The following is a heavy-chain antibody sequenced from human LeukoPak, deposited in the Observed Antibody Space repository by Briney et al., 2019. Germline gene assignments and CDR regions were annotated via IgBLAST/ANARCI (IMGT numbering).Heavy chain of an antibody. V-gene: IGHV4-39*07. CDR1: GGSISSSSYY. D-gene: IGHD3-3*01. CDR3: ARALSGDFWSGYASYNWFDP. Sequence: SETLSLTCTVSGGSISSSSYYWGWIRQPPGKGLEWIGSIYYSGSTYYNPSLKSRVTISVDTSKNQFSLKLSSVTAADTAVYYCARALSGDFWSGYASYNWFDPWGQGTLVTVSS. J-gene: IGHJ5*02. CDR2: IYYSGST.